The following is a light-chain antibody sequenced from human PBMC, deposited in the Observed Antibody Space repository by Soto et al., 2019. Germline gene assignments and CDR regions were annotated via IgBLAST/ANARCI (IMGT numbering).Light chain of an antibody. CDR3: QQYSSHRT. J-gene: IGKJ1*01. V-gene: IGKV1-5*01. CDR1: QNVNDY. Sequence: DIQMTQTPSTLSASVGDRVTINCRASQNVNDYLAWYKQKPGNSPKVLIYDASTLERGVPSRFSGSGSGTEFTLTISGLQADDFATYYCQQYSSHRTFGQGTKVEVK. CDR2: DAS.